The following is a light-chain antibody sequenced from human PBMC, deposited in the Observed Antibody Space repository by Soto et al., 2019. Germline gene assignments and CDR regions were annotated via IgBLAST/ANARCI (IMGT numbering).Light chain of an antibody. Sequence: EIVMTQSPATLSVSPGERATLSCRASQSVSSNLAWYHQKPGQAPRLLIYGASTRATGIPARFSGSGSGTEFTLTISRLEPEDFAVYYCQQYGSSGTFGQGTKVDIK. CDR3: QQYGSSGT. J-gene: IGKJ1*01. CDR2: GAS. V-gene: IGKV3-15*01. CDR1: QSVSSN.